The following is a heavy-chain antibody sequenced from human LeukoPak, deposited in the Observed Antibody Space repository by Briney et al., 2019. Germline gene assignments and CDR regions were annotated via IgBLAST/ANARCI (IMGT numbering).Heavy chain of an antibody. CDR3: ARGSGSQLWSAFDF. J-gene: IGHJ4*02. V-gene: IGHV3-11*06. D-gene: IGHD5-18*01. Sequence: GGSLRLSCAASGFTFSDYYMSWIRQAPGKGLEWVSYISSSSSYTNYADSVKGRFTISRDNSKNTLFLQMNSLRGEDTAIYYCARGSGSQLWSAFDFWGQGTLVTVTS. CDR1: GFTFSDYY. CDR2: ISSSSSYT.